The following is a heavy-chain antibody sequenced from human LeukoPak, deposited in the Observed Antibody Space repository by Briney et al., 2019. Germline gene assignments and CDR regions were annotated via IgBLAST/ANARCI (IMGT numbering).Heavy chain of an antibody. Sequence: GGSLRLSCAASGFSFSSDWMSWVRQAPGKGLEWVANIRRDGSQKYYVDSVKGRFTISRDNVDNSLYLHMNSLRAEDTAVYYCARPLMGGGNSPFDSWGQGTLVTVSS. CDR3: ARPLMGGGNSPFDS. V-gene: IGHV3-7*05. CDR2: IRRDGSQK. CDR1: GFSFSSDW. J-gene: IGHJ4*02. D-gene: IGHD4-23*01.